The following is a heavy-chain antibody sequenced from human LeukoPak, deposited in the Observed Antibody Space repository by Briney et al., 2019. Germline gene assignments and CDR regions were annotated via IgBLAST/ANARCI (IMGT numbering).Heavy chain of an antibody. V-gene: IGHV1-2*02. Sequence: GASVKVSCKASGYTFTSYGISWVRQAPGQGLEWMGWINPNSGGTNYAQKFQGRVTMTRDTSISTAYMELSRLRSDDTAVYYCARVEAESSGWLGVYYYYGMDVWGQGTTVTVSS. CDR1: GYTFTSYG. J-gene: IGHJ6*02. D-gene: IGHD6-19*01. CDR3: ARVEAESSGWLGVYYYYGMDV. CDR2: INPNSGGT.